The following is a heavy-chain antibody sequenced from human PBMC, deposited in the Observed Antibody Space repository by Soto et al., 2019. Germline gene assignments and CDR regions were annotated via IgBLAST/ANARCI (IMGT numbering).Heavy chain of an antibody. V-gene: IGHV3-30-3*01. CDR2: ISYDGSNK. D-gene: IGHD3-22*01. CDR3: ARESGYYGGFFDY. CDR1: GFTFSSYA. Sequence: GGSLRLSCAASGFTFSSYAMHRVRQAPGKGLEWVAVISYDGSNKYYADSVKGRFTISRDNSKNTLYLQMNSLRAEDTAVYYCARESGYYGGFFDYWGQGTLVTVSS. J-gene: IGHJ4*02.